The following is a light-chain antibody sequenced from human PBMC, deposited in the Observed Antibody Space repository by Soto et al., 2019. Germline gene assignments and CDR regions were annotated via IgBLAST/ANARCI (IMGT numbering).Light chain of an antibody. CDR1: QNVGGY. CDR3: QQRNSLPLT. CDR2: DAS. V-gene: IGKV3-11*01. J-gene: IGKJ4*01. Sequence: EIVLTQSPATLSLSPGERATLSCRASQNVGGYLAWYQQKPGQAPRLLISDASNRAAGIPARFSGIGSGTDFTLTISSLEPEDFAFYYCQQRNSLPLTFGGGTKVEIK.